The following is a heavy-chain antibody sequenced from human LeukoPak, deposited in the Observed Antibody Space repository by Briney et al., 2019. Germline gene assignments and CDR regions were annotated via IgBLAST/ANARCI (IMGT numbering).Heavy chain of an antibody. Sequence: SVKVSCKASGGTFSSYAISWVRQAPGQGLEWMGRIIPIFGTANYAQKFQGRVTITTDESTSTAYMELSSLRSEDTAVYYCARGRYYDSSGYLDYWGQGTLATVSS. J-gene: IGHJ4*02. CDR3: ARGRYYDSSGYLDY. V-gene: IGHV1-69*05. D-gene: IGHD3-22*01. CDR2: IIPIFGTA. CDR1: GGTFSSYA.